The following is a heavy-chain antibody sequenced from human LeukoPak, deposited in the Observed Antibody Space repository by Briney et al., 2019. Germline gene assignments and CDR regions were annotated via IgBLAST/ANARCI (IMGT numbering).Heavy chain of an antibody. CDR2: INPNSGGT. CDR3: ARARVLLWFGELFPFDY. CDR1: GYTFTSYG. J-gene: IGHJ4*02. V-gene: IGHV1-2*06. D-gene: IGHD3-10*01. Sequence: ASVKVSCKASGYTFTSYGISWVRQAPGQGLEWMGRINPNSGGTNYAQKFQGRVTMTRDTSISTAYMELSRLRSDDTAVYYCARARVLLWFGELFPFDYWGQGTLVTVSS.